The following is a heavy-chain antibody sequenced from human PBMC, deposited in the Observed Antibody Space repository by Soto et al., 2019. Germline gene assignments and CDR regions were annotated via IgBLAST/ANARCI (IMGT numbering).Heavy chain of an antibody. CDR3: ARVFTRNAAATAMLPLDH. J-gene: IGHJ4*02. CDR2: MNPNSGNT. CDR1: GYTFTSYD. V-gene: IGHV1-8*01. D-gene: IGHD6-25*01. Sequence: GASVKVSCKASGYTFTSYDINWVRKATGQGIERMGWMNPNSGNTGYAQKFQGRVTMTRDTSTSTVYMELSSLRSEDTAVYYCARVFTRNAAATAMLPLDHWGEVTLFEISS.